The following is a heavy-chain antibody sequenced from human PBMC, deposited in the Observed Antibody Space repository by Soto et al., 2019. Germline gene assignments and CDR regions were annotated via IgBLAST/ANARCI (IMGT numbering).Heavy chain of an antibody. CDR2: IYYSGST. V-gene: IGHV4-31*03. J-gene: IGHJ6*02. CDR1: GGSISSGGYY. Sequence: QVQLQESGPGLVKPSQTLSLTCTVSGGSISSGGYYWSWIRQHPGKGLEWIGYIYYSGSTYYNPSLKSRVTISVDTSKNQFSLKLSSVTAADTAVYYCARDRRSCSSTSCYLSYYGMDVWGQGTKVTVSS. CDR3: ARDRRSCSSTSCYLSYYGMDV. D-gene: IGHD2-2*01.